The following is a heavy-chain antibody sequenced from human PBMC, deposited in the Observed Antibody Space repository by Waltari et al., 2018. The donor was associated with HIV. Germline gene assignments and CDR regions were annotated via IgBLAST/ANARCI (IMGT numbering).Heavy chain of an antibody. D-gene: IGHD2-2*01. CDR3: ARGGVSSTSCYMWFDP. CDR1: GFIFSNYG. J-gene: IGHJ5*02. CDR2: MWYVGTHE. V-gene: IGHV3-33*01. Sequence: QVQLVESGGGVVQPGRSLRLSCATSGFIFSNYGMHWVRQAPGKGRECVAGMWYVGTHENYCASVMGRFPISRDHSNGLFHLQMTSLSVEDTGVYYWARGGVSSTSCYMWFDPRGQGTPVNVTS.